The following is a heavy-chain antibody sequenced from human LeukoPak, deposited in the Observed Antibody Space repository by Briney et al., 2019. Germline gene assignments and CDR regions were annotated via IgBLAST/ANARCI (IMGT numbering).Heavy chain of an antibody. Sequence: ASVKVSCKSSGYTFTGYYMHWVRQAPGRGLEGMGWINPNSGGTNYAQKFQGRVTMTRDTSISTAYMELSRLRSDDTAVYYCARDPGGVIAAAGTTDWFDPWGQGTLVTVSS. CDR3: ARDPGGVIAAAGTTDWFDP. CDR1: GYTFTGYY. D-gene: IGHD6-13*01. CDR2: INPNSGGT. J-gene: IGHJ5*02. V-gene: IGHV1-2*02.